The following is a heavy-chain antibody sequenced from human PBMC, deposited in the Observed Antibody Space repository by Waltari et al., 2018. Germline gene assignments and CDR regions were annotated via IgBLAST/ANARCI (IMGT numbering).Heavy chain of an antibody. D-gene: IGHD1-1*01. V-gene: IGHV3-23*01. J-gene: IGHJ4*02. CDR2: ITGSGDRT. CDR3: AKDRTGTFDS. Sequence: EVQVLESGGGLVQPGGSLRLSCAASGFTFSTYAMTWVRTAPGKGLEWVSVITGSGDRTYYADSVKGRFTISRDNSKNTVYLQMNSLRAEDTAVYYCAKDRTGTFDSWGQGTLVTVSS. CDR1: GFTFSTYA.